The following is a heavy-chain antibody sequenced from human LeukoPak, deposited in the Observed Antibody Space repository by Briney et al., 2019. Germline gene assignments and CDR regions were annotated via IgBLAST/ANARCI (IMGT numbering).Heavy chain of an antibody. CDR3: ARDGDVISPGWFDP. CDR1: GGSISSSSYY. J-gene: IGHJ5*02. CDR2: IYYSGST. Sequence: SETLSLTCTVSGGSISSSSYYWGWIRQPPGKGLEWIGSIYYSGSTNYNPSLKSRVTISVDTSKNQFSLKLSSVTAADTAVYYCARDGDVISPGWFDPWGQGTLVTVSS. D-gene: IGHD2/OR15-2a*01. V-gene: IGHV4-39*07.